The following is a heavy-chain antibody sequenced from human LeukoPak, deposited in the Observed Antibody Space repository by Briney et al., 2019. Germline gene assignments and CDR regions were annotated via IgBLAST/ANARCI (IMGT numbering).Heavy chain of an antibody. J-gene: IGHJ2*01. V-gene: IGHV4-34*01. Sequence: SETLSLTCAVYGGSFSGYYWSWIRHPPGKGLEWIGEINHSGSTNYNPSLTSRVTISVDTSKNQFSLKLSSVTAADTAVYYCARGGGMKYQLDASKNRRKDRLNSSYWYFDLWGRGTLVTVSS. CDR1: GGSFSGYY. CDR2: INHSGST. D-gene: IGHD2-2*01. CDR3: ARGGGMKYQLDASKNRRKDRLNSSYWYFDL.